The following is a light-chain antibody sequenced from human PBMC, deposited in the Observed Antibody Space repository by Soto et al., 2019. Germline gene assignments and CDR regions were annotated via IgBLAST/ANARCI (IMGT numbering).Light chain of an antibody. J-gene: IGKJ1*01. CDR2: GAS. Sequence: EIVLTQSPGTLSLSPRERATLSCRASQSVSCSYLAWYQQKPGQAPRLLIYGASSRATGIPDRFSGSGAGTGFPLTISRLEPGDFAVYYCQQYCSSPTFGQGTKVVIK. CDR1: QSVSCSY. CDR3: QQYCSSPT. V-gene: IGKV3-20*01.